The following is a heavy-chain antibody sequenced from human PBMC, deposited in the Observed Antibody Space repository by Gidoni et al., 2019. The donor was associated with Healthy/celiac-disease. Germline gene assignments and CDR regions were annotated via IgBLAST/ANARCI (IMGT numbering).Heavy chain of an antibody. V-gene: IGHV3-43*01. J-gene: IGHJ6*02. CDR2: ISWDGGST. CDR3: ARGATTDYGMDV. Sequence: EVQLVESGGVVVQPGGSLSLSCAASGFTFDDYTMHWVRQAPGKGLEWVSLISWDGGSTYYADSVKGRFTISRDNSKNSLYLQMNSLRTEDTALYYCARGATTDYGMDVWGQGTTVTVSS. CDR1: GFTFDDYT. D-gene: IGHD1-26*01.